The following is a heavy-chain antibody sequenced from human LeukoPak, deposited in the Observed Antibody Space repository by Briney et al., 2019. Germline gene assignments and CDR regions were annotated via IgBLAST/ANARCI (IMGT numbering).Heavy chain of an antibody. CDR2: IRYDGSNK. CDR3: AKDRAAGYCSSTSCYAYYFDY. V-gene: IGHV3-30*02. J-gene: IGHJ4*02. D-gene: IGHD2-2*01. Sequence: GGSLRLSCAASGFSFSSYGMHWVRQAPGKGLEWVAFIRYDGSNKYYADSVKGRFIISRDSSKNTLYLQMNSLRAEDTAVYYCAKDRAAGYCSSTSCYAYYFDYWGQGTLVTVSS. CDR1: GFSFSSYG.